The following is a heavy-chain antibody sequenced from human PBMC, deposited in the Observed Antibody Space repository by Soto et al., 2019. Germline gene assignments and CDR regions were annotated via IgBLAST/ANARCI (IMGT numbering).Heavy chain of an antibody. J-gene: IGHJ6*02. CDR3: ARGGGYNWNPGHYYYGMDV. V-gene: IGHV1-8*01. D-gene: IGHD1-1*01. CDR1: GYTFTSYD. CDR2: MNPNSGNT. Sequence: ASVKVSCKASGYTFTSYDINWVRQATGQGLEWMGWMNPNSGNTGYAQKFQGRVTMTRNTSISTAYMELSSLRSEDTAVYYCARGGGYNWNPGHYYYGMDVWGQGTTVTVSS.